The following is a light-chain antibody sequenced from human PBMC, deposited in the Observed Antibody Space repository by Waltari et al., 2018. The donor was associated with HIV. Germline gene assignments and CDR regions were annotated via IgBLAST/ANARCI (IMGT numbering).Light chain of an antibody. CDR3: SAWDDNVNAL. CDR2: KNN. Sequence: QSVLTQPPSASGTPGQRVTISCSGTRSNIGSNVVTWYQQLPGTAPKLLIYKNNQRPSVVPDRFSGSKSGTSASLAISGLQSDDEGDYYCSAWDDNVNALLGGGTKLTVL. CDR1: RSNIGSNV. V-gene: IGLV1-44*01. J-gene: IGLJ2*01.